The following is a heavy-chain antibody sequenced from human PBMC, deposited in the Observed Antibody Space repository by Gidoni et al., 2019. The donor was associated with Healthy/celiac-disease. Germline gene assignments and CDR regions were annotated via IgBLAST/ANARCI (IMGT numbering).Heavy chain of an antibody. Sequence: QVQLQESGPGLVKPSQTLSLTCTVPGGSISSGGYYWSWIRQHPGKGLEWIGYIYYSGSTYYNPSLKSRVTISVDTSKNQFSLKLSSVTAADTAVYYCARGNRSGFRLFDYWGQGTLVTVPS. CDR2: IYYSGST. CDR3: ARGNRSGFRLFDY. D-gene: IGHD3-10*01. V-gene: IGHV4-31*03. CDR1: GGSISSGGYY. J-gene: IGHJ4*02.